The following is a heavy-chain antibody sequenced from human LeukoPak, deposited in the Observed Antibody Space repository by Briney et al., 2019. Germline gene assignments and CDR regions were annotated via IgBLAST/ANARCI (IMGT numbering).Heavy chain of an antibody. CDR1: GYTFTGYY. Sequence: ASVKVSCKASGYTFTGYYMHWVRQAPGQGLEWMGWINPNSGGTNYAQKLQGRVTMTRDTSISTAYMELSRLRSDDTAVYYCASLRYGSGSYFSYYGMDVWGQGTTVTVSS. D-gene: IGHD3-10*01. CDR2: INPNSGGT. CDR3: ASLRYGSGSYFSYYGMDV. J-gene: IGHJ6*02. V-gene: IGHV1-2*02.